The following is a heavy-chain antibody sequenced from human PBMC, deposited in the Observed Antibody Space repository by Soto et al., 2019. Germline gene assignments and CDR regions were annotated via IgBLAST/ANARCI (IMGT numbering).Heavy chain of an antibody. D-gene: IGHD6-13*01. J-gene: IGHJ6*02. CDR3: ARDSIPSESSSWYFHYYYYGMDV. CDR1: GYTFTSYY. Sequence: ASVKVSCKASGYTFTSYYMHWVRQAPGQGLEWMGWINPNSGGTNYAQKFQGWVTMTRDTSISTAYMELSRLRSDDTAVYYCARDSIPSESSSWYFHYYYYGMDVWGQGTTVTVSS. V-gene: IGHV1-2*04. CDR2: INPNSGGT.